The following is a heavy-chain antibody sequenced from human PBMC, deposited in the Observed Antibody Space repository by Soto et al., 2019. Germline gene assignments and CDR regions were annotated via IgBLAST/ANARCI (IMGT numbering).Heavy chain of an antibody. D-gene: IGHD2-2*01. CDR3: ASSYCSSTSCYFNFKL. CDR1: GYTFTSYG. J-gene: IGHJ4*02. V-gene: IGHV1-18*01. Sequence: ASVKVSCKASGYTFTSYGISWVRQAPGQGLEWMGWISAYNGNTNYAQKLQGRVTMTTDTSTSTAYMELRSLRSDDTAVYYCASSYCSSTSCYFNFKLWGQGTLVTVSS. CDR2: ISAYNGNT.